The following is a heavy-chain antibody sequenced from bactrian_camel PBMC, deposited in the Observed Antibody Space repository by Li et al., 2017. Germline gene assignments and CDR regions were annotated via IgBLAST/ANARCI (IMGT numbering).Heavy chain of an antibody. CDR2: IYSVGTYT. CDR3: ATGGRQRALGLRK. D-gene: IGHD1*01. V-gene: IGHV3-2*01. J-gene: IGHJ4*01. Sequence: HVQLVESGGGLVQPGGSLRLSCEASGVTLSNHYMTWVRQAPGKGLEWVFSIYSVGTYTTYADSVSGRFTISKDNAKSTLYLHMNSLKTEDTGIYFCATGGRQRALGLRKRGQGTQVTVS. CDR1: GVTLSNHY.